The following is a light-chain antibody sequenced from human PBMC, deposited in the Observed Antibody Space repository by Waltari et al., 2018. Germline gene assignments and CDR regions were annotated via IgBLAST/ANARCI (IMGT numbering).Light chain of an antibody. CDR3: QSYDSSLSGPYV. J-gene: IGLJ1*01. Sequence: QSVLTQPPSVSGAPGQRVTISCTGSSSNIGAGYDVHWYQQLPGTAPKLLIYGNSNRPSGVPDRFSGAKSGPSASLAITGLQAEDEADYYGQSYDSSLSGPYVFGTGTKVTVL. CDR1: SSNIGAGYD. CDR2: GNS. V-gene: IGLV1-40*01.